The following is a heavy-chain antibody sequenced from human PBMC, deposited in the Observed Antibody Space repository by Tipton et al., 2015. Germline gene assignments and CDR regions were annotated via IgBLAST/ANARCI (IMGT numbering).Heavy chain of an antibody. J-gene: IGHJ4*02. Sequence: TLSLTCAVSAYSISSDYYWGWIRQPPGKGLEWIGSISHSGNTYYNPSLKSRVTMSRDKSKNQFSLKLRSVTAADTAVYYCASGMGYWGQGTLVTVSS. CDR3: ASGMGY. CDR2: ISHSGNT. CDR1: AYSISSDYY. V-gene: IGHV4-38-2*01. D-gene: IGHD6-13*01.